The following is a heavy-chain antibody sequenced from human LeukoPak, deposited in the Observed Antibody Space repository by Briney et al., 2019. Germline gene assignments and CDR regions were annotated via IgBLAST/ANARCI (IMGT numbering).Heavy chain of an antibody. D-gene: IGHD6-13*01. CDR1: GFTFSSYD. J-gene: IGHJ4*02. V-gene: IGHV3-30*18. CDR2: ISYDGSKK. CDR3: AKILAAAGRYFDY. Sequence: PGGSLRLSCAAAGFTFSSYDMHWVRQAPGKGVERGAVISYDGSKKYYADSVKGGFTISRDNSKNTLYLQMNSLRAEDTAVYYCAKILAAAGRYFDYWGQGTLVTVSS.